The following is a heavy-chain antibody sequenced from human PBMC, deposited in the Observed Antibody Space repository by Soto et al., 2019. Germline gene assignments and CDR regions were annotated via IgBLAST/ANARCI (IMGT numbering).Heavy chain of an antibody. CDR1: GASISYGGFS. CDR2: ISHLEST. D-gene: IGHD5-12*01. CDR3: ARGGGYDSFDY. Sequence: SETLSLTCTVSGASISYGGFSWSWIRQSPGKGLEWIGYISHLESTYFHPSFKSRLTMSIDRTRNQFSLKLSSVTAADMAVYYCARGGGYDSFDYWGQGVLVTSPQ. J-gene: IGHJ4*02. V-gene: IGHV4-30-2*06.